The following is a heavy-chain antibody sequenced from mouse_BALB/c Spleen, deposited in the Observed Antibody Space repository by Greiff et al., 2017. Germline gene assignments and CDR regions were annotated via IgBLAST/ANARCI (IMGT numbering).Heavy chain of an antibody. CDR3: ARMSYYYGSSAFFDY. CDR1: GDSITSGY. D-gene: IGHD1-1*01. CDR2: ISYSGST. V-gene: IGHV3-8*02. Sequence: ESGPSLVKPSQTLSLTCSVTGDSITSGYWNWIRKFPGNKLEYMGYISYSGSTYYNPSLKSRISITRDTSKNQYYLQLNSVTTEDTATYYCARMSYYYGSSAFFDYWGQGTTLTVSS. J-gene: IGHJ2*01.